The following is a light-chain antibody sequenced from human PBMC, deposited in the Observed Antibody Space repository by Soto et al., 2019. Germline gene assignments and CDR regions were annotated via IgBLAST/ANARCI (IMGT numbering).Light chain of an antibody. CDR3: QQSYSTPLT. CDR2: AAS. V-gene: IGKV1-39*01. CDR1: QSISIY. Sequence: DIQMTQSPSSLSASVGDRVTITCLASQSISIYLNWYQQKPGKAPKLLIYAASSLQSGVPPRFSGSGSGTDFTLTISSLQPEDFATYYCQQSYSTPLTFGGGTKVDIK. J-gene: IGKJ4*01.